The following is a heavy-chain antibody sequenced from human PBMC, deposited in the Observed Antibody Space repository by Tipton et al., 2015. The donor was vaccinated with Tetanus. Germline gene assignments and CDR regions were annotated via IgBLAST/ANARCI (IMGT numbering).Heavy chain of an antibody. CDR2: IYQTDST. CDR3: VRGRGFGAYSYGFEY. V-gene: IGHV4-30-2*01. Sequence: LRLSCALSGGLITTGGYSWGWIRQTPGQGLEWIGYIYQTDSTYYNPSLRSRLTISISRSKNQFSLKLTSVTAADTAVYYCVRGRGFGAYSYGFEYWGQGALVTVSS. J-gene: IGHJ4*02. D-gene: IGHD5-18*01. CDR1: GGLITTGGYS.